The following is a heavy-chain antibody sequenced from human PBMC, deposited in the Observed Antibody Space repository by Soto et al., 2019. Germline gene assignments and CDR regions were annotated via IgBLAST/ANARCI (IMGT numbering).Heavy chain of an antibody. D-gene: IGHD1-1*01. CDR2: IRTKTYGGTT. Sequence: GGSLRLSCTTSGFIFGDYAMNWFRQAPGKGLEWVGFIRTKTYGGTTEYAASVKGRFTISRDDSKSIAYLQMDSLKTEDTAVYYCTRLERGPFDYWGQGTLVTVSS. V-gene: IGHV3-49*03. CDR3: TRLERGPFDY. J-gene: IGHJ4*02. CDR1: GFIFGDYA.